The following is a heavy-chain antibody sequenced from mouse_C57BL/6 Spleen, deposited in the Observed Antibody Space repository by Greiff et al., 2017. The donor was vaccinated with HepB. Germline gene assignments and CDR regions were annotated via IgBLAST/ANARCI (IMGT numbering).Heavy chain of an antibody. CDR1: GYTFTDYE. CDR3: TRRLSDYAVDY. J-gene: IGHJ4*01. D-gene: IGHD2-2*01. V-gene: IGHV1-15*01. CDR2: IDPETGGT. Sequence: QVQLQQSGAELVRPGASVTLSCKASGYTFTDYEMHWVKQTPVHGLEWIGAIDPETGGTAYNQKFKGKAILTAYKSSSTAYMELRSLTSEDSAVYYCTRRLSDYAVDYWGQGTSVTVSS.